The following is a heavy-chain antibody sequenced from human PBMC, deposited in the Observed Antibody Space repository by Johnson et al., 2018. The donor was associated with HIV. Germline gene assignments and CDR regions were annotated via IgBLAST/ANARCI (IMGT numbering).Heavy chain of an antibody. CDR3: AKPMGAVDECDAFDI. J-gene: IGHJ3*02. D-gene: IGHD1-26*01. V-gene: IGHV3-30-3*02. CDR2: ISYDGNNK. CDR1: GFTFSNYA. Sequence: QVQVVESGGGVVHPGRSLRLSCAASGFTFSNYAMHWVRQAPGKGLEWVALISYDGNNKYYADSVKGRFTISRDNSTNTLYLQMNSLRAVDTAVYYCAKPMGAVDECDAFDIWGQGTMVTVSS.